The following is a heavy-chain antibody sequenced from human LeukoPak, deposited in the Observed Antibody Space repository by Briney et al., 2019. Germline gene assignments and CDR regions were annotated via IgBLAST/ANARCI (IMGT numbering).Heavy chain of an antibody. V-gene: IGHV4-39*07. CDR1: GGSISSSSYS. CDR2: VYYSAST. Sequence: SETLSLTCAVSGGSISSSSYSWGCIRPPPGKGLEWIVSVYYSASTYYNPSRKSRVTISVDTSKDQFSLNRISVTAAHTANYMYVWGERATVTGSS. J-gene: IGHJ6*03. CDR3: V.